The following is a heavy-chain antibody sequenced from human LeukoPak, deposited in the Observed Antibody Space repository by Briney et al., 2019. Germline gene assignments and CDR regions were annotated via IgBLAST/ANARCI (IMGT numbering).Heavy chain of an antibody. CDR1: GFTFSRHG. V-gene: IGHV3-30*03. Sequence: GGSLRLSCAPSGFTFSRHGMHWVRQAPGKGLEWVAIISNDGSRKYYAHSVEGRFTISRDNSKNTPYLQMDSLRAEDTAVYYCARDRAWNYFDYWGQGTLVTVSS. CDR3: ARDRAWNYFDY. CDR2: ISNDGSRK. J-gene: IGHJ4*02. D-gene: IGHD3-3*01.